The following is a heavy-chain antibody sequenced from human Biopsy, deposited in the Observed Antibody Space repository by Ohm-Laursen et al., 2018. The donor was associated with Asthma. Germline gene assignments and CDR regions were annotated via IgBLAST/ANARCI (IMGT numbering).Heavy chain of an antibody. CDR3: ARGQKSAGDRWFDP. D-gene: IGHD6-13*01. CDR2: INPNSGGT. J-gene: IGHJ5*02. Sequence: GASVKVSCKASGYTCIGCHIHWMRQAPGQGLEWMGRINPNSGGTNYAQKFQGRVTMTRDTSISTAYMEVSRLRSDDTAVYYCARGQKSAGDRWFDPWGQGTLVTVSS. CDR1: GYTCIGCH. V-gene: IGHV1-2*06.